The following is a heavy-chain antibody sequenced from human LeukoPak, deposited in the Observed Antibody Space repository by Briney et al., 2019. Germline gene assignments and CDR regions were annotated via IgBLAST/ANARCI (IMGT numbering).Heavy chain of an antibody. CDR2: ISYDGSNK. CDR3: ARLMTTSGWYEDY. D-gene: IGHD6-19*01. J-gene: IGHJ4*02. Sequence: GGSLRLSCAASGFTFSSYGMHWVRQAPGKGLEWVAVISYDGSNKYYADSVKGRFTISRDNSKNTLHLQMNSLRAEDTAVYFCARLMTTSGWYEDYWGQGTLATVSS. CDR1: GFTFSSYG. V-gene: IGHV3-30*03.